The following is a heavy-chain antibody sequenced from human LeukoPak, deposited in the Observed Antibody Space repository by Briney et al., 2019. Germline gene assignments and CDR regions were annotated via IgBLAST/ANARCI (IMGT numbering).Heavy chain of an antibody. D-gene: IGHD6-13*01. J-gene: IGHJ4*02. Sequence: GSLRLSCAASGFTFSTYAMHWVRQAPGKGLEWVAVIPYDGSNKYYADSVKGRFTISRENSKNRLYLQMNSLRAEDTAVYYCARAGPSSSWHQFDYWGQGTLVTVSS. CDR3: ARAGPSSSWHQFDY. CDR2: IPYDGSNK. V-gene: IGHV3-30*04. CDR1: GFTFSTYA.